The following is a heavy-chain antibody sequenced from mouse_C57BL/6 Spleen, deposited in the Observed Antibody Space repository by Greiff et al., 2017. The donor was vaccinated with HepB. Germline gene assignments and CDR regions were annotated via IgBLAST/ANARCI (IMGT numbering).Heavy chain of an antibody. Sequence: QVQLQQSGAELVKPGASVKLSCKASGYTFTSYWMQWVKQRPGQGLEWIGEIDPSDSYTNYNQKFKGKATLTVDTSFSTVYMQLSSLTSEDSAVYYCARYYYGSNYAMDYWGQGTSVTVSS. D-gene: IGHD1-1*01. V-gene: IGHV1-50*01. CDR1: GYTFTSYW. J-gene: IGHJ4*01. CDR3: ARYYYGSNYAMDY. CDR2: IDPSDSYT.